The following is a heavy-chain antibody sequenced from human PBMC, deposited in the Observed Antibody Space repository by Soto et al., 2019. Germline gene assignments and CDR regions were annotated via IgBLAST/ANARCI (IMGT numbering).Heavy chain of an antibody. CDR2: ISGSGGST. CDR1: GFTFSSYA. Sequence: GGSLRLSCAASGFTFSSYAMSWVRQAPGKGLEWVSAISGSGGSTYYADSVKGRFTISRDNSKNTLYLQMNSLRAEDTAVYSCAKFSANFGAFDIWGQGTMVTVSS. J-gene: IGHJ3*02. V-gene: IGHV3-23*01. CDR3: AKFSANFGAFDI. D-gene: IGHD2-8*01.